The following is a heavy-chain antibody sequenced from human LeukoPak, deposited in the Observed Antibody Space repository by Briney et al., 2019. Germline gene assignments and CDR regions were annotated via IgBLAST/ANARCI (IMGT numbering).Heavy chain of an antibody. CDR3: ARESQWLIRD. V-gene: IGHV3-33*01. Sequence: GGSLRLSCAASGFIFSSYGMHWVHQAPGKALEWVAVIWYDGTYKYYADSVKGRFTIPRDNSKNTLYLQMNSLRAEDTAVYYCARESQWLIRDWGQGTLVTVSS. CDR1: GFIFSSYG. CDR2: IWYDGTYK. J-gene: IGHJ4*02. D-gene: IGHD6-19*01.